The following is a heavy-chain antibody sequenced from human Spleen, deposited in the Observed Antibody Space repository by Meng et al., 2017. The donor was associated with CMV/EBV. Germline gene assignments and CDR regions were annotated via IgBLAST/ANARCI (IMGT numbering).Heavy chain of an antibody. Sequence: KVSCKGSGFIFSNYWIAWVRQMPGKGLEWMGIIYPGDSDTRYSPSFQGRVTISADKSISTAYLQWSSLKASDTAMYYCARRNSVMNYYGMDVWGQGTTVTVSS. V-gene: IGHV5-51*01. CDR2: IYPGDSDT. CDR1: GFIFSNYW. CDR3: ARRNSVMNYYGMDV. D-gene: IGHD2-8*01. J-gene: IGHJ6*02.